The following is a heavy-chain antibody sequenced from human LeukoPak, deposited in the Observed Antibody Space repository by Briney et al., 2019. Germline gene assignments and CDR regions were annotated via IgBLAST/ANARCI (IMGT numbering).Heavy chain of an antibody. CDR1: GYTFTNHG. CDR3: AIEPSVGYDSSGYYPPPFDY. CDR2: ISAYNGDT. J-gene: IGHJ4*02. V-gene: IGHV1-18*01. D-gene: IGHD3-22*01. Sequence: ASVKVSCKASGYTFTNHGITWVRQAPGQGLEWMGWISAYNGDTKYAQKLQGRVTMTTDTSTNTAYMELRSLRSDDTAVYYCAIEPSVGYDSSGYYPPPFDYWGQGTLVTVSS.